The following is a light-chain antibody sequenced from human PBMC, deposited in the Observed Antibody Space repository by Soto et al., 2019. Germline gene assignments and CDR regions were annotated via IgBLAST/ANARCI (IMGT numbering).Light chain of an antibody. J-gene: IGKJ1*01. CDR3: QQYGSSPKT. V-gene: IGKV3-20*01. Sequence: EIVLTQSPGTLSLSPGDRATLSCRASQTISSTYLAWYQQKPGQAPRLLIYAASTSATGIPDKFSGSGSGTDFTLTISRLEPEDFAVYYCQQYGSSPKTFGQGTNVEI. CDR2: AAS. CDR1: QTISSTY.